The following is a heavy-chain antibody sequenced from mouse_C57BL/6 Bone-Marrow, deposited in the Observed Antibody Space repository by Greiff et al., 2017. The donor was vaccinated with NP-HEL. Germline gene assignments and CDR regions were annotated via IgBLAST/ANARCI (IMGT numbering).Heavy chain of an antibody. V-gene: IGHV1-64*01. CDR3: LLWFPYYAMDY. CDR1: GYTFTSYW. J-gene: IGHJ4*01. Sequence: VQLQQPGAELVKPGASVKLSCKASGYTFTSYWMHWVKQRPGQGLEWIGMIHPNSGSTNYNEKFKSKATLTVDKSSSTAYMQLSSLTSEDSAVYYCLLWFPYYAMDYWGQGTSVTVSS. D-gene: IGHD2-2*01. CDR2: IHPNSGST.